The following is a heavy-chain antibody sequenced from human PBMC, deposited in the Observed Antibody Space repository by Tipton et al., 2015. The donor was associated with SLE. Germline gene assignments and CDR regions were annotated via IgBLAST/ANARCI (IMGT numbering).Heavy chain of an antibody. Sequence: TLSLTCTVSGGSISSSSYYWGWIRQPPGKGLEWIGSIYYSGSTYYNPSLKSRVTISVDTSKNQFSLKLSPVTAAETAVYYCARRGVGATYWYFDLWGRGTLVTVSS. J-gene: IGHJ2*01. CDR1: GGSISSSSYY. CDR3: ARRGVGATYWYFDL. D-gene: IGHD1-26*01. CDR2: IYYSGST. V-gene: IGHV4-39*01.